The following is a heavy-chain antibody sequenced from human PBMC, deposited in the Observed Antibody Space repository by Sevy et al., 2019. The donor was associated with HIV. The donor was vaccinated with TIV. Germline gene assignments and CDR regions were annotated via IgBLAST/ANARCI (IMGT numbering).Heavy chain of an antibody. J-gene: IGHJ4*02. D-gene: IGHD1-26*01. V-gene: IGHV3-53*01. CDR1: GFIVSSNY. CDR2: IYSGGSI. Sequence: GGSLRLSCAASGFIVSSNYMTWVRQAPGKGLEWVSIIYSGGSIYYADSVKDRFIISRDNSKNTLSLQMNSLRAEDTAMYYCARGTSGYVDYWGQGSLVTVSS. CDR3: ARGTSGYVDY.